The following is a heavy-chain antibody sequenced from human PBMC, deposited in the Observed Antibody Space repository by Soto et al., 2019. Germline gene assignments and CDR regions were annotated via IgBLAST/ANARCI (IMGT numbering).Heavy chain of an antibody. CDR3: ASDPEQWLVSEYFQH. J-gene: IGHJ1*01. D-gene: IGHD6-19*01. CDR2: IWYDGSNK. Sequence: QVQLVESGGGVVQPGRSLRLSCAASGFTFSSYGMHWVRQAPGKGLEWVAVIWYDGSNKYYADSVKGRFTISRDNSKNQLYLQMNSLRAEDTAVYYCASDPEQWLVSEYFQHWGQGTLVTVSS. CDR1: GFTFSSYG. V-gene: IGHV3-33*01.